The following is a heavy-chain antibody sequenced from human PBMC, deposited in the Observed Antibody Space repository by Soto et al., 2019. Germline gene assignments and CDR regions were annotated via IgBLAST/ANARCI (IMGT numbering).Heavy chain of an antibody. CDR1: GFSLSTSGVG. Sequence: QITLKESGPTLVKPTQPLTLTCTFSGFSLSTSGVGVGWIRQPPGKALEWLALIYCDDDKRDRPSLKSRLTITKDTSKNQVVLIMINMDPVDTATYYCAHSGGSGSYRWFDPWGQGILVTVSS. V-gene: IGHV2-5*02. CDR3: AHSGGSGSYRWFDP. D-gene: IGHD1-26*01. CDR2: IYCDDDK. J-gene: IGHJ5*02.